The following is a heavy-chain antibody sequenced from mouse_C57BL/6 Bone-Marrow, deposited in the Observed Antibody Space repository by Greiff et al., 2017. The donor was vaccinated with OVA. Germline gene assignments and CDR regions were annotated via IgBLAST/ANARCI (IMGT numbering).Heavy chain of an antibody. CDR3: AREGQLRLLFAY. Sequence: QQPGAELVRPGTSVKLSCKASGYTFTSYWMHWVKQRPGQGLEWIGVIDPSDSYTNYNQKFKGKATLTVDTSSSTAYMQLSSLTSEDSAVYYCAREGQLRLLFAYWGQGTLVTVSA. J-gene: IGHJ3*01. D-gene: IGHD3-2*02. CDR1: GYTFTSYW. CDR2: IDPSDSYT. V-gene: IGHV1-59*01.